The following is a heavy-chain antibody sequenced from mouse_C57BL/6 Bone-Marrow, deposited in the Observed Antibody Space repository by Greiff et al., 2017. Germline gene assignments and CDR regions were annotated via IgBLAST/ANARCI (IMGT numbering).Heavy chain of an antibody. CDR2: IYPGSGSP. Sequence: VKLQQPGAELVKPGASVKMSCKASGYTFTSYWITWVKQRPGQGLEWIGDIYPGSGSPNYNEKFKSKATLTVDTSSSTAYMQLSSLTSEDSAVYYCARPYYSNYWYFDVWGTGTTVTVSS. V-gene: IGHV1-55*01. J-gene: IGHJ1*03. D-gene: IGHD2-5*01. CDR3: ARPYYSNYWYFDV. CDR1: GYTFTSYW.